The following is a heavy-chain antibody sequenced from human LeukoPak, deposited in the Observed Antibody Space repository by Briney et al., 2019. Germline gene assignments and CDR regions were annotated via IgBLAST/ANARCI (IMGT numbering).Heavy chain of an antibody. Sequence: SVKVSCKSSGGTFSSYAIIWVRQAPGQGLEWMGRIIPILGIANYAQKFQDRVTATTDTSTRTAYMELRSLTSDDTAVYYCGRDRPYRSGWYTDYWGQGTLVTVSS. D-gene: IGHD6-19*01. V-gene: IGHV1-69*04. CDR3: GRDRPYRSGWYTDY. CDR1: GGTFSSYA. J-gene: IGHJ4*02. CDR2: IIPILGIA.